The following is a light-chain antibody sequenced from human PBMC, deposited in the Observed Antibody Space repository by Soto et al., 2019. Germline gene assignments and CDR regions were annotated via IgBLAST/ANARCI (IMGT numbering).Light chain of an antibody. CDR1: RSDVGRYNY. V-gene: IGLV2-8*01. CDR3: SLFGGSNIFV. CDR2: EVT. Sequence: QSVLTQPPSESGSPGEPVSISCTGTRSDVGRYNYVSWYQLHPGKVPKHLIYEVTKRPSGIHDRFSGSKSGDTASLNVSGLQHENEADYYCSLFGGSNIFVFGSGTKVTVL. J-gene: IGLJ1*01.